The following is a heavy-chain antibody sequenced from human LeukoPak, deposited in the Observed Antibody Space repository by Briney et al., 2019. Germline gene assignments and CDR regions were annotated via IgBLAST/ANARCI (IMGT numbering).Heavy chain of an antibody. CDR1: GGTFSSYA. CDR3: ARDSLETSSGWFDP. J-gene: IGHJ5*02. Sequence: ASVKVSCKASGGTFSSYAISWVRQAPGQGLEWMGGIIPIFGTANYAQKFQGRVTITADESTSTAYMELSSLRSEDTAVYYCARDSLETSSGWFDPWGQGTLVTVSS. V-gene: IGHV1-69*13. D-gene: IGHD6-19*01. CDR2: IIPIFGTA.